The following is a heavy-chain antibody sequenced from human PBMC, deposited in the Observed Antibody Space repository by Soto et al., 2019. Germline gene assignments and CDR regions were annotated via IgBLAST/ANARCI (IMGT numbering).Heavy chain of an antibody. V-gene: IGHV4-4*02. CDR3: ARQAGGITIFGGWFDP. Sequence: SETLSLTCAVSGGSISSKNLWTWVRQPPGKGLEWIGEMYHTGGTNYNPSLKSRVTISVDKSQNQFSLSLSSVTAADTAVYYCARQAGGITIFGGWFDPWGQGTLVTVSS. CDR1: GGSISSKNL. J-gene: IGHJ5*02. D-gene: IGHD3-3*01. CDR2: MYHTGGT.